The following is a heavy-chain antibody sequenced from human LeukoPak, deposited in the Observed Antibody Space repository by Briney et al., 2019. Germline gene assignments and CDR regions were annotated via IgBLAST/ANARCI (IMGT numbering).Heavy chain of an antibody. Sequence: SETLSLTCAVSGGSISSSNWWSWVRQPPGKGLEWIGEIYHSGSTNYNPSLKRRVTISVDKSKNQFSLKLSSVTAADTAVYYCARGFDFWSGYIIDYWGQGTLVTVSS. CDR3: ARGFDFWSGYIIDY. CDR1: GGSISSSNW. V-gene: IGHV4-4*02. D-gene: IGHD3-3*01. CDR2: IYHSGST. J-gene: IGHJ4*02.